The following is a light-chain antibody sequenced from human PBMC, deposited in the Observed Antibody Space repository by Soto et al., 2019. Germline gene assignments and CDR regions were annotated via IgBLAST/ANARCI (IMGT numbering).Light chain of an antibody. J-gene: IGKJ2*01. CDR3: QQYGSSPYT. Sequence: DIVLTQSPGTLSLSPGERATLSCRASQSVTSNSLVWYQQKPGQAPRLLIYGASSTATGIPDRFSGSGSGTDFTLTINRVEPEDFAVYYCQQYGSSPYTFGQGTKLEIK. V-gene: IGKV3-20*01. CDR1: QSVTSNS. CDR2: GAS.